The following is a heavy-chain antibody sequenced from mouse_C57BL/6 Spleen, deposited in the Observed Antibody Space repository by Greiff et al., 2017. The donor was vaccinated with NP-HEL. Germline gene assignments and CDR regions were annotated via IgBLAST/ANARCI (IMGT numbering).Heavy chain of an antibody. CDR1: GYTFTDYY. CDR2: INPNNGGT. J-gene: IGHJ4*01. CDR3: ARVYYYGFYAMDY. D-gene: IGHD1-1*01. Sequence: VQLQQSGPELVKPGASVKISCKASGYTFTDYYMNWVKQSHGKSLEWIGDINPNNGGTSYHQKFKGKATLTVDKSSSTAYMELRSLTSEDSAVYYCARVYYYGFYAMDYWGQGTSVTVSS. V-gene: IGHV1-26*01.